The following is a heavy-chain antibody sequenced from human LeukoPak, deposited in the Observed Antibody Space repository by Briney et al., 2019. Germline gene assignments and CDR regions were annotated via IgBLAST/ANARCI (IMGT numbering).Heavy chain of an antibody. CDR1: GFTFDDYG. J-gene: IGHJ4*02. Sequence: GGSLRLSCAASGFTFDDYGMSWVRQAPGKGLEWVSGLNWNGGSTGYADSVKGRFTISRDNSKNTLYLLINSLRAEDTAVYYCAKEGYRSGRLGDWGQGTLVTVSS. V-gene: IGHV3-20*04. CDR2: LNWNGGST. CDR3: AKEGYRSGRLGD. D-gene: IGHD6-19*01.